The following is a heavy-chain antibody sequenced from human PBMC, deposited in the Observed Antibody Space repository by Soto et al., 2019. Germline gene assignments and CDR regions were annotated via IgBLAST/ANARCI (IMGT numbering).Heavy chain of an antibody. J-gene: IGHJ4*02. CDR3: ARGCIAVTTHLCY. CDR1: GGSMSKYY. D-gene: IGHD4-17*01. Sequence: WETLSLTCNGSGGSMSKYYWSWIRQPAGKGLEWIGRVYTSGSTNYNPSLKSRVTMTTATSTSTAYMELASLRSDDTAVYYCARGCIAVTTHLCYWGQGTLVTVSS. CDR2: VYTSGST. V-gene: IGHV4-4*07.